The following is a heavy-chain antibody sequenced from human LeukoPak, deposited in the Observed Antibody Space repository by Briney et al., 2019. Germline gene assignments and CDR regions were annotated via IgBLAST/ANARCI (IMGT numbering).Heavy chain of an antibody. CDR3: ARGSTYYDSSGQVPFDY. CDR1: GFTFRSFA. Sequence: GGSLRLSCAASGFTFRSFAMSWVRQAPGKGLEWGSYISGSSSTIYYADSVKGRFTISRDNGKNTLYLQMNSLRAEDTAVYYCARGSTYYDSSGQVPFDYWGQGTLVTVSS. V-gene: IGHV3-48*01. J-gene: IGHJ4*02. D-gene: IGHD3-22*01. CDR2: ISGSSSTI.